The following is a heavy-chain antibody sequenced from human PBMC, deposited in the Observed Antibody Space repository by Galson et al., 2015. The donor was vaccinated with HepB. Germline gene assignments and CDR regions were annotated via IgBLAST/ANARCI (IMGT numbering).Heavy chain of an antibody. CDR1: GFTFTDYY. CDR3: ARVGSLHKDGYGPYYFDY. D-gene: IGHD5-24*01. Sequence: SLRLSCAASGFTFTDYYVIWIRQAPGKGLEWISYITTTSDYTDYGDSVKGRFTIARDNTKNSLYLQMDSLRVEDTAVYYCARVGSLHKDGYGPYYFDYWGHGTLVTVSS. V-gene: IGHV3-11*06. J-gene: IGHJ4*01. CDR2: ITTTSDYT.